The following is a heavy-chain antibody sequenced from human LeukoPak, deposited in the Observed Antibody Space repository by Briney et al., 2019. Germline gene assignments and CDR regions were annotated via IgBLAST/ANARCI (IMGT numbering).Heavy chain of an antibody. D-gene: IGHD2-15*01. Sequence: GGSLRLSCAASGFTFSSYAMSWVRQAPEKGLEWVSAISASGGSTYYADSVKGRFTISRDNSKDMLYLQLSSLRAEDTAVYYCAKDLRIYCRGGTCYDSLDYWGQGTLVTVSS. J-gene: IGHJ4*02. CDR2: ISASGGST. CDR3: AKDLRIYCRGGTCYDSLDY. CDR1: GFTFSSYA. V-gene: IGHV3-23*01.